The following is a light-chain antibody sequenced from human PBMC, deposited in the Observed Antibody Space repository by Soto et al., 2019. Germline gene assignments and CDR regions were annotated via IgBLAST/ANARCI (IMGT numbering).Light chain of an antibody. J-gene: IGKJ1*01. CDR2: GAS. Sequence: EIVMTQSPAALSVSPGERATLSCRARHSVSSNLAWYQQKPGQAPRLLMYGASTRASGIPARFSGSGSGTEFTLTISSLQSEDFAIYYCQQYNNWPRTCGQGTKVEIK. CDR1: HSVSSN. V-gene: IGKV3-15*01. CDR3: QQYNNWPRT.